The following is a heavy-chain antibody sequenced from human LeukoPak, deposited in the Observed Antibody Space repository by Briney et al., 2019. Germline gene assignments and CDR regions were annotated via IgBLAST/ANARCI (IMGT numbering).Heavy chain of an antibody. J-gene: IGHJ6*02. CDR2: IIPIFGTA. Sequence: GASVKVSCKASGGTFSSYATSSVRQAPGQGLEWMGGIIPIFGTANYAQKFQGRVTITADESTSTAYMELSSLRSEDTAVYYCARDRGRLHYGMDVWGQGTTVTVSS. CDR3: ARDRGRLHYGMDV. V-gene: IGHV1-69*13. CDR1: GGTFSSYA. D-gene: IGHD3-16*01.